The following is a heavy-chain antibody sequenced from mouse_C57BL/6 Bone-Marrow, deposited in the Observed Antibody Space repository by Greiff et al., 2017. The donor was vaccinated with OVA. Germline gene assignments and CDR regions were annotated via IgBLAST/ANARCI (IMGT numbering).Heavy chain of an antibody. CDR3: AREDLFDWYFDV. V-gene: IGHV1-69*01. J-gene: IGHJ1*03. Sequence: VQLQQPGAELVMPGASVKLSCKASGYTFTSYWMHWVKQRPGQGLAWIGEIDPSDSYTNYTQKFKGKSTLTVDKSSSTAYMQLSSLASEDSAVYYCAREDLFDWYFDVWGTGTTVTVSS. CDR1: GYTFTSYW. CDR2: IDPSDSYT.